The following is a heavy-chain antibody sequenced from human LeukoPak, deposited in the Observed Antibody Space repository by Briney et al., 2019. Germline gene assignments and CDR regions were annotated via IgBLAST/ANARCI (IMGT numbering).Heavy chain of an antibody. CDR3: ARDGPLYCSGGSCYW. V-gene: IGHV3-66*01. Sequence: GGSLRLSCAASGFTVSSYYMRWVRQAPGKGLEWVSVIYSGGSTYYADSVKGRFTISRDNSKNTLYLQMNSLRAGDTAVYYCARDGPLYCSGGSCYWWGQGTLVTVSS. CDR1: GFTVSSYY. D-gene: IGHD2-15*01. J-gene: IGHJ4*02. CDR2: IYSGGST.